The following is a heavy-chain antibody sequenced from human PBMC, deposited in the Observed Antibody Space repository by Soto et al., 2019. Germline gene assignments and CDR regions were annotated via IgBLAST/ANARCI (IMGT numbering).Heavy chain of an antibody. V-gene: IGHV3-7*01. Sequence: GFPRLSCSASGFTFSSYSMTWVRQAPGKGLEWVANIKEDGSEKNYVDSVEGRFTISRDNAENSLYLQVNSLRAEDTAVYYCATDGAAGNAMAVWGQGTTVTVSS. D-gene: IGHD6-13*01. CDR3: ATDGAAGNAMAV. CDR2: IKEDGSEK. J-gene: IGHJ6*02. CDR1: GFTFSSYS.